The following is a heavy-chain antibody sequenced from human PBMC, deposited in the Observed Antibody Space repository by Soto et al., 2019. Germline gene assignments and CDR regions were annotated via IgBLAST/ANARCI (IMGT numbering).Heavy chain of an antibody. CDR2: INDNGANT. CDR3: LKGVYGGHSGAFDL. CDR1: GFTFSNYA. J-gene: IGHJ3*01. D-gene: IGHD4-17*01. V-gene: IGHV3-64D*06. Sequence: GGSLRLSCSASGFTFSNYAIHWVRQAPGKGLEYVSGINDNGANTYYADSVKGRFTVSRDNSKNTLYLHMRSLRPDDTAVYYCLKGVYGGHSGAFDLWGQGTMVTVSS.